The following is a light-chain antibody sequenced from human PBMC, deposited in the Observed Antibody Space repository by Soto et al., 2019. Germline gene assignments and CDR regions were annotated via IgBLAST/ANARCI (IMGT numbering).Light chain of an antibody. CDR2: SNN. CDR1: SSNIGATYD. CDR3: QSYDSSLSASV. Sequence: QAVVTQPPSVSGAPGQRVTISCTGSSSNIGATYDVHWYQQLPGRAPTLIIYSNNNRASGVPDRFSGSKSGTSASLAITGLLGADEADYYCQSYDSSLSASVFGGGTKVTVL. J-gene: IGLJ3*02. V-gene: IGLV1-40*01.